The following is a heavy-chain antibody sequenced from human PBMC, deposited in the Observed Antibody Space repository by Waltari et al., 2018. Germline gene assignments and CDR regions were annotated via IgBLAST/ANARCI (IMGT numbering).Heavy chain of an antibody. CDR2: IKSKTDGGTT. CDR1: GFTFSNAW. V-gene: IGHV3-15*07. J-gene: IGHJ4*02. CDR3: TTDRY. Sequence: EVQLVESGGDLVKTGGSLRLSCAASGFTFSNAWMTWVRQAPGKGLEWFGRIKSKTDGGTTDYVAPVKGRFTISRDDSKNTLYLQMNSLKTEDTAVYYCTTDRYWGQGTLVTVSS.